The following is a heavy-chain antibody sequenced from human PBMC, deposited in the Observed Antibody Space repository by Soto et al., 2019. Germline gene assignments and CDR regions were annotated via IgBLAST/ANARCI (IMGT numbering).Heavy chain of an antibody. V-gene: IGHV4-39*01. D-gene: IGHD5-18*01. CDR3: VSGYPWVGFDY. CDR1: GDSISSSDYY. J-gene: IGHJ4*02. CDR2: IYYSGSA. Sequence: QLQLQESGPGLVKPSETLSLTCTVSGDSISSSDYYWGWIRQPPGKGLEWIGNIYYSGSAPYHPSLKRRVTISVDTSKNQASLKMNSVTAADTAVYIGVSGYPWVGFDYWGQGTLVTVSS.